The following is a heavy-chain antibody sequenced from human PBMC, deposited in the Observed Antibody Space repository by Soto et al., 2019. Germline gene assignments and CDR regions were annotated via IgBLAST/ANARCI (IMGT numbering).Heavy chain of an antibody. CDR3: ARQRTTVVTQAYFDH. D-gene: IGHD2-21*02. CDR1: GESISSSSYY. CDR2: IYYSGRT. V-gene: IGHV4-39*01. J-gene: IGHJ4*02. Sequence: SETLSLTCIISGESISSSSYYWGWIRQPPGKGLEWIGSIYYSGRTYYNPSFKSRVTISIDTSKNQFSLKLSSVTATDTAVYYCARQRTTVVTQAYFDHWGQGALVTVSS.